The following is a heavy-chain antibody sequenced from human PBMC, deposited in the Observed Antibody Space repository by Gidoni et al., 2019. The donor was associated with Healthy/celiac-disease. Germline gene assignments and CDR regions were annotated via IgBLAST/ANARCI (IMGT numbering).Heavy chain of an antibody. CDR2: IYYSGST. J-gene: IGHJ3*02. V-gene: IGHV4-31*03. D-gene: IGHD3-22*01. Sequence: QVQLQESGPGLVKPSQTLSLTCTVSGGSISSGGYYWSWIRQHPGKGLEWIGYIYYSGSTYYNPSLKSRVTISVDTSKNQFSLKLSSVTAADTAVYYCARVLPSPYYYDSVAGMGDAFDIWGQGTMVTVSS. CDR1: GGSISSGGYY. CDR3: ARVLPSPYYYDSVAGMGDAFDI.